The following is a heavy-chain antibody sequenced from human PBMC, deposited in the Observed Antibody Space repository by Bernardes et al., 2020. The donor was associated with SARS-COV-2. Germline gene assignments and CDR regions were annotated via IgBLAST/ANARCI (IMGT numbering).Heavy chain of an antibody. D-gene: IGHD3-22*01. V-gene: IGHV4-31*03. CDR2: IYYSGST. CDR3: ARGLYDTSGYSETVWFDS. J-gene: IGHJ5*01. CDR1: NGSITSPIHY. Sequence: SETLSVTCNVSNGSITSPIHYWSWIRQHPGKGLEWIGYIYYSGSTFYSPSLRDRITISVDTSENQFSLRLSSVTAADTAVYYCARGLYDTSGYSETVWFDSWGQGTLVTVSS.